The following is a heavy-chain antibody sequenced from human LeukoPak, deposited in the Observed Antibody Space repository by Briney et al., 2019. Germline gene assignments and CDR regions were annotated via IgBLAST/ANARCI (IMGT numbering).Heavy chain of an antibody. J-gene: IGHJ4*02. V-gene: IGHV3-30*04. Sequence: GGSLRLSCAASGFTFSSYAMHWVRQAPGKGLEWVAVISYDGSNKYYADSVKGRFTISRDNSKNTLYLQMNSLRAEDTAVYYCARDRNYYGSGSYYIDYWGQGTLVTVSS. CDR3: ARDRNYYGSGSYYIDY. D-gene: IGHD3-10*01. CDR1: GFTFSSYA. CDR2: ISYDGSNK.